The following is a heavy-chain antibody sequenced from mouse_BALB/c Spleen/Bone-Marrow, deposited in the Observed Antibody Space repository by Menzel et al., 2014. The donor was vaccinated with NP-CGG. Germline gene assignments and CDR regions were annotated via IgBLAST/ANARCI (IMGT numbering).Heavy chain of an antibody. D-gene: IGHD1-1*01. CDR1: GYTFSSYW. J-gene: IGHJ1*01. V-gene: IGHV1-9*01. CDR3: AGEDGLWYFDV. Sequence: QVQLKESGAELMKPGASVKISCKATGYTFSSYWIEWVKQRPGHGLEWIGEILPGSGSTNYNEKFKGKATFTADTSSNTAYMQLGSLTSEDSAVYYCAGEDGLWYFDVWGAGTTVTVSS. CDR2: ILPGSGST.